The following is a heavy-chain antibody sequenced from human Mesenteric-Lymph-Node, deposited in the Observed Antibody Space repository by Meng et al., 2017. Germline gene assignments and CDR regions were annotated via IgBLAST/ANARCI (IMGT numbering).Heavy chain of an antibody. J-gene: IGHJ3*02. Sequence: GGSLRLSCAASGFTFSSYSMNWVRQAPGKGLEWMATISYHANNEYYADSVKGRFTISRGNSENSLYLQMNSLRAEDTAVYYCARSLRGAFDIWGQGTMVTVSS. CDR1: GFTFSSYS. D-gene: IGHD5/OR15-5a*01. CDR3: ARSLRGAFDI. CDR2: ISYHANNE. V-gene: IGHV3-30*12.